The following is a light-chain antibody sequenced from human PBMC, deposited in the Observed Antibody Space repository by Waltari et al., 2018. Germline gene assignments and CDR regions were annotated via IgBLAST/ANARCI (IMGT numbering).Light chain of an antibody. J-gene: IGKJ2*01. CDR2: EAT. CDR1: QDIDDE. V-gene: IGKV5-2*01. Sequence: ETTLTQSPAFMSATPRDKVNISSRASQDIDDEMNWYQQKPGEGAIFIIQEATTLVPGIPPRFSGSGYGTDFTLTINNIQSEDVASYFCLEHDNFPTHTFGQGTKLEIK. CDR3: LEHDNFPTHT.